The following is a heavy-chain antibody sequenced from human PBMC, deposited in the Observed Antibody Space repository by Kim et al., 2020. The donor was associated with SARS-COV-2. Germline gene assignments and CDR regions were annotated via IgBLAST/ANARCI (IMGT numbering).Heavy chain of an antibody. Sequence: GGSLRLSCAASGFNFGNYAMAWVRQAPGKGLEWVSGVTRKSTFMYNADSVKGRFSISRDISNNVVYLQMAGLRADDTAIYYCAKGSTSGRVFDSWGQGTL. CDR3: AKGSTSGRVFDS. CDR1: GFNFGNYA. CDR2: VTRKSTFM. V-gene: IGHV3-23*01. D-gene: IGHD5-12*01. J-gene: IGHJ4*02.